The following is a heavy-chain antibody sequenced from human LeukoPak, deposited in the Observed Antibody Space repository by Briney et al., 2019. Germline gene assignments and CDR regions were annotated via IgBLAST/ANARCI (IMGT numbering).Heavy chain of an antibody. CDR1: GYSFTSYW. CDR3: ARHSYYYDNSGYYSSAEYFQL. Sequence: GESLKISCKGSGYSFTSYWIGWGRQMPGKGLEWMGIIYPGGYETRYSPSFQGQVTISADKSINTAYLQWSSLKASDTAMYYCARHSYYYDNSGYYSSAEYFQLWGQGTLVIASS. D-gene: IGHD3-22*01. J-gene: IGHJ1*01. CDR2: IYPGGYET. V-gene: IGHV5-51*01.